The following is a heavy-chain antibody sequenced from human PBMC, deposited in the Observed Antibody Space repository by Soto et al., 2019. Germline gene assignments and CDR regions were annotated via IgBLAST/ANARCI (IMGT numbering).Heavy chain of an antibody. V-gene: IGHV3-21*01. CDR2: ISSSSSYI. CDR1: GFTFSSYS. D-gene: IGHD4-17*01. Sequence: LRLSCAASGFTFSSYSMNWVRQAPGKGLEWVSSISSSSSYIYYADSVKGRFTISRDNAKNSLYLQMNSLRAEDTAVYYCARVSYGDYSLDYWGQGTLVTVSS. CDR3: ARVSYGDYSLDY. J-gene: IGHJ4*02.